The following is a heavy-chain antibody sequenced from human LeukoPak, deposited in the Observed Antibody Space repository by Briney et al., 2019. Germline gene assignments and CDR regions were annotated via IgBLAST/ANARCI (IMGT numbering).Heavy chain of an antibody. CDR2: INHSGST. CDR1: GGSFSGYY. CDR3: ARYRIQLWTTIGFDP. D-gene: IGHD5-18*01. J-gene: IGHJ5*02. V-gene: IGHV4-34*01. Sequence: SETLSLTCAVYGGSFSGYYWSWIRQPPGKGLEWIGEINHSGSTNYNPSLKSRVTISVDTSKNQFSLKLSSVTAADTAVYYCARYRIQLWTTIGFDPWGQGTLVTVSS.